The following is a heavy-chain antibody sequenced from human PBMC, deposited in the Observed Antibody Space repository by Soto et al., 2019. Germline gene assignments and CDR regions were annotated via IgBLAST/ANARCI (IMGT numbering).Heavy chain of an antibody. CDR3: ERVMSTAMVTEAFDI. D-gene: IGHD5-18*01. Sequence: QVQLVQSGAEVKKPGSSVKVSCKASGGTFSSYAISWVRQAPGQGLEWMGGIIPIFGTANYAQKFQGRVTITADESTSTAYVEMSSLRSEDTAVYYCERVMSTAMVTEAFDIWGQGTMVTVSS. CDR2: IIPIFGTA. CDR1: GGTFSSYA. V-gene: IGHV1-69*01. J-gene: IGHJ3*02.